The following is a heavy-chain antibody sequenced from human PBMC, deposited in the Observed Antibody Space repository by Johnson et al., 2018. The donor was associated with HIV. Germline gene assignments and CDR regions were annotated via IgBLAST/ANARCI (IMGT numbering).Heavy chain of an antibody. V-gene: IGHV3-7*01. CDR2: IKQDGSEK. CDR3: AREFGQASSYAFDI. CDR1: GFTFSSYW. Sequence: VQLVESGGGLVQPGGSLRLSCAASGFTFSSYWMSWVRQAPGKGLEWVANIKQDGSEKYYVASVKGRFTISRDNAKNSLYLQMNSLRAEDTAVYYCAREFGQASSYAFDIWGQGTMVTVSS. D-gene: IGHD3/OR15-3a*01. J-gene: IGHJ3*02.